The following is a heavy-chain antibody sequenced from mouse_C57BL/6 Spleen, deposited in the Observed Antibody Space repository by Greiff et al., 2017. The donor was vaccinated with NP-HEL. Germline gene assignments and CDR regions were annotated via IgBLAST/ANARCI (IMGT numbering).Heavy chain of an antibody. J-gene: IGHJ4*01. CDR2: ISSGGDYI. CDR1: GFTFSSYA. CDR3: TRDRYYGSSSYAMDY. D-gene: IGHD1-1*01. Sequence: EVKLVESGEGLVKPGGSLKLSCAASGFTFSSYAMSWVRQTPEKRLEWVAYISSGGDYIYYADPVKGRFTISRDNARNTLYLQMSSLKSEDTAMYYCTRDRYYGSSSYAMDYWGQGTSVTVSS. V-gene: IGHV5-9-1*02.